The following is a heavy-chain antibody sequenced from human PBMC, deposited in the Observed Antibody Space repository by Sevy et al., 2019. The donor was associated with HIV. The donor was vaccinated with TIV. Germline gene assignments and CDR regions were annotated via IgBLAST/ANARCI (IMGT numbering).Heavy chain of an antibody. V-gene: IGHV3-15*01. Sequence: GGSLRLSCAASGFTFSNAWMILVRQAPGKGLEWVGRIKSKTDGETSDYAAPVKGRFTISRDDSKNTLYLQMNSLKSEDTAVYYCATGIVGAVAGSAVVFDYWGLGTLVTVSS. D-gene: IGHD6-19*01. CDR3: ATGIVGAVAGSAVVFDY. J-gene: IGHJ4*02. CDR2: IKSKTDGETS. CDR1: GFTFSNAW.